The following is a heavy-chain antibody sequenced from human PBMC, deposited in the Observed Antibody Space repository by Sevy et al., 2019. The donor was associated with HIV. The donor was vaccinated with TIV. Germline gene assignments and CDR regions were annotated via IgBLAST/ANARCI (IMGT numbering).Heavy chain of an antibody. CDR1: GFTFDDYT. D-gene: IGHD6-13*01. Sequence: GGSLRLSCAASGFTFDDYTMHWVRQAPGKGLEWVSLISWDGGSTYYADSVKGRFTITRDNSKNSLYLQMNSLRTEDTALYYCAKDGGAAAGSFYYYYGMDVWGQGTLVTVSS. J-gene: IGHJ6*02. CDR3: AKDGGAAAGSFYYYYGMDV. V-gene: IGHV3-43*01. CDR2: ISWDGGST.